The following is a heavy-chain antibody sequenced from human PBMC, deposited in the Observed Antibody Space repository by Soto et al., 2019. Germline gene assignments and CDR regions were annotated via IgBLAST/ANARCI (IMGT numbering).Heavy chain of an antibody. CDR3: ARDIDG. CDR2: ISSSSSTK. Sequence: EVQVVESGGGLVQPGGSLRLSCAASGFTFSSYSMNWVRQAPGKGLEWVSYISSSSSTKVYADSVKGRFTISRDNARNSRYLQMNSLRAEATAVYYLARDIDGGGQGTLVTVSS. D-gene: IGHD2-15*01. V-gene: IGHV3-48*01. CDR1: GFTFSSYS. J-gene: IGHJ1*01.